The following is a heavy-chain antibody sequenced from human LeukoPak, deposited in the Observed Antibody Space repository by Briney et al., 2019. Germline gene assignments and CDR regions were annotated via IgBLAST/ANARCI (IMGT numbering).Heavy chain of an antibody. Sequence: GGSLKLSCAASGFTFSGSAMHWVRQASGKGLEWVGRIRSKANSYATAYAASVKGRFTISRDDSKNTAYLQMNSLKTEDTAVYYCTRAGDDYVWGDFDYWGQGTLVTVFS. V-gene: IGHV3-73*01. CDR1: GFTFSGSA. J-gene: IGHJ4*02. CDR3: TRAGDDYVWGDFDY. CDR2: IRSKANSYAT. D-gene: IGHD3-16*01.